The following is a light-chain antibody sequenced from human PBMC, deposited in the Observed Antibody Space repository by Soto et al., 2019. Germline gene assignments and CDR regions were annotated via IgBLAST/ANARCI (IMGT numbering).Light chain of an antibody. V-gene: IGKV1-39*01. CDR3: QHTYRTPLS. J-gene: IGKJ4*01. CDR2: AAS. Sequence: DIQMTQSPSSLSASVGDRVTITCRAGQYIGRYLNWYQQKPGKAPKLLIYAASSLHSGVPSRFSGSGSGTDFTLTISSLQPEDFATYSCQHTYRTPLSFGGGTKVDIK. CDR1: QYIGRY.